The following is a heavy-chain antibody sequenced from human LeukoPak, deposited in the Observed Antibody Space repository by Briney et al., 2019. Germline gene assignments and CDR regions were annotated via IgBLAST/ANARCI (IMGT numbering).Heavy chain of an antibody. CDR3: TRDHITSWQIDF. D-gene: IGHD2-2*01. V-gene: IGHV3-7*03. CDR1: GFTFSNYW. CDR2: IKQDGSEK. Sequence: GGSLRLSCAASGFTFSNYWMGWVRQAPGKGLEWVANIKQDGSEKRYVDPVKGRFTISRDNSKNTVSLQMNSLRVEDTAVYYCTRDHITSWQIDFWGQGTMVTVSS. J-gene: IGHJ4*02.